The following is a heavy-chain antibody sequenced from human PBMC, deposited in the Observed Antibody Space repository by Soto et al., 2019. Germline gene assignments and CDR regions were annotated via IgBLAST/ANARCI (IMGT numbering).Heavy chain of an antibody. CDR1: GFTFSRYW. V-gene: IGHV3-7*01. J-gene: IGHJ4*02. Sequence: EVQLVESGGGLVQPGGSLRVSCAGSGFTFSRYWMSWVRQAPGKGLECVANIKEDGREKYYVDSVNDRFTISRDNAKNSLYLQMNSLSAEDTAVYYCTRDQYPPGDSWGQGTLVAVSS. CDR2: IKEDGREK. CDR3: TRDQYPPGDS. D-gene: IGHD2-2*02.